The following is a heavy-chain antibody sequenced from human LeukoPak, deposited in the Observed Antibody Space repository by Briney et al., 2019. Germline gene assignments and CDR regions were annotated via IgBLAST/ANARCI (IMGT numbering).Heavy chain of an antibody. CDR3: ARNLWFGESSDAFDM. CDR2: INPKSGGT. CDR1: GFRFTGHY. J-gene: IGHJ3*02. Sequence: ASVKVSCKASGFRFTGHYMHWVRQAPGQGLEWMGWINPKSGGTNYAQKFQGRVTMTRDTSISTAYMDMSSLRSDDTAVCYCARNLWFGESSDAFDMWGQGTMVTVSS. D-gene: IGHD3-10*01. V-gene: IGHV1-2*02.